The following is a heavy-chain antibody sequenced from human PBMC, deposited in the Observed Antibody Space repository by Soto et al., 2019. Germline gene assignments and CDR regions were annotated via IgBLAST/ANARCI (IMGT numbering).Heavy chain of an antibody. CDR2: IYYSGNS. CDR3: ARAPPGGHQQLVYDY. CDR1: GGSISSGPSY. V-gene: IGHV4-31*03. D-gene: IGHD6-6*01. J-gene: IGHJ4*02. Sequence: QVQLQESGPGLVKPSQTLSLTCTVSGGSISSGPSYWTWIRQHPGKGLEWIGYIYYSGNSYYNPSLKSRVTISVDTSKNQFSLKLSSVTAADTAIYYCARAPPGGHQQLVYDYWGQGTLVTVSS.